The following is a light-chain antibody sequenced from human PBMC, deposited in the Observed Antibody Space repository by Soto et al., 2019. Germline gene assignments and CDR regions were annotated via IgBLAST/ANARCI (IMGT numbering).Light chain of an antibody. J-gene: IGKJ1*01. Sequence: EIVLTQSPGTLSLSPGERATLSCRASQSVSSNYLAWYQQKPGQAPRLLIYGASSRAIGIPDRFSGSGSGTDFTLTISRLEPEDFAMYYCQQYGSSPRTFGQGTKVEIK. CDR3: QQYGSSPRT. CDR2: GAS. CDR1: QSVSSNY. V-gene: IGKV3-20*01.